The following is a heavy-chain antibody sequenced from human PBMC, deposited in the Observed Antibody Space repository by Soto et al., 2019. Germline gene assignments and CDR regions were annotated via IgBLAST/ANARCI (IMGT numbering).Heavy chain of an antibody. J-gene: IGHJ3*02. CDR2: ISSSSSPI. Sequence: GSLRLSCAAAGFTFSSNDMNWVRQAPGKGLEWVSYISSSSSPIYYADSVRGRFTISRDNAKNSLYLQMNSLRAEDTAVYYCARGDYYDSSGPFSDAFDIWGQGTMVTISS. CDR3: ARGDYYDSSGPFSDAFDI. CDR1: GFTFSSND. D-gene: IGHD3-22*01. V-gene: IGHV3-48*01.